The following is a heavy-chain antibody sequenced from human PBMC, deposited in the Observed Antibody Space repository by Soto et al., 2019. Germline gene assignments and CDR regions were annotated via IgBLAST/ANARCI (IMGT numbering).Heavy chain of an antibody. CDR2: ISSSTSYV. Sequence: DVQLVESGGGLVKPGGSLRLSCAASGVTFSRYGMNWVRQAPGKGLEWVSSISSSTSYVYYADSVKGRFSVSRDNAKKMLYLEMYALRPEDTAVYYCARDPSEGRVGNWFESWGQGTLVTVSS. J-gene: IGHJ5*01. V-gene: IGHV3-21*01. CDR3: ARDPSEGRVGNWFES. D-gene: IGHD2-2*01. CDR1: GVTFSRYG.